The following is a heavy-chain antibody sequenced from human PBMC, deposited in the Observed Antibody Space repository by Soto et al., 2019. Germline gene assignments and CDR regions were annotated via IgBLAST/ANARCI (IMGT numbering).Heavy chain of an antibody. CDR2: ITEDGSEP. D-gene: IGHD3-22*01. V-gene: IGHV3-7*01. J-gene: IGHJ4*02. CDR3: TRNRYDGRGYPCDI. CDR1: GVTLDLCF. Sequence: SLNLSYAVPGVTLDLCFISCVRQAPGKVVEWVATITEDGSEPYHVDSVQGRFTISRDNGKNFLYLQMNSPSAADTARYFSTRNRYDGRGYPCDICGQGTGVTV.